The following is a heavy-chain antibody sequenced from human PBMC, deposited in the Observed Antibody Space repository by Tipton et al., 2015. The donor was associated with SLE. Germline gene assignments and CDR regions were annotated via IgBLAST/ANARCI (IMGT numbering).Heavy chain of an antibody. V-gene: IGHV1-2*02. CDR3: ARGFPPRDTFDI. CDR2: INPNSGGG. CDR1: GYTFTDYY. Sequence: QVQLVQSGPEVKKPGASVKVSCKASGYTFTDYYIHWVRQAPGQGLEWMGWINPNSGGGNYAQKFQGRFTMTRDTPISTAYLELRSLKSDDTAVYYCARGFPPRDTFDIWGQGTMVTVSS. J-gene: IGHJ3*02.